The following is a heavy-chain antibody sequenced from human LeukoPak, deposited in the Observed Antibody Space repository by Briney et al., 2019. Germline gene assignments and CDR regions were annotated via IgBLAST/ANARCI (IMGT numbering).Heavy chain of an antibody. J-gene: IGHJ6*02. Sequence: GSLRLSCAASGFTFSSYAMNWVRQAPGKGLEWVSAISSSGGSTYYADSVKGRFTISRDNSKNTLYLQMNSLRAEDTAVYYCAKAEGFGEFNYYYYGMDVWGQGTTVTVSS. CDR3: AKAEGFGEFNYYYYGMDV. V-gene: IGHV3-23*01. D-gene: IGHD3-10*01. CDR2: ISSSGGST. CDR1: GFTFSSYA.